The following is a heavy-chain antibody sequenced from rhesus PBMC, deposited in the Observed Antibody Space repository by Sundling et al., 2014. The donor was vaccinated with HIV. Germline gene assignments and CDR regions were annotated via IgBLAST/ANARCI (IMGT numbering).Heavy chain of an antibody. CDR3: ARSSEDDYGYYYLYFDY. V-gene: IGHV3S42*01. J-gene: IGHJ4*01. CDR2: INSGGDST. Sequence: EVQLVETGGGLVQPGGSLKLSCAASGFTFSNYGMNWVRQAPGKGLEWVSVINSGGDSTYYADSVKGRFTISRDNSKNTLSLQMTSLRTEDTAVYYCARSSEDDYGYYYLYFDYWGQGVLVTVSS. CDR1: GFTFSNYG. D-gene: IGHD3-9*01.